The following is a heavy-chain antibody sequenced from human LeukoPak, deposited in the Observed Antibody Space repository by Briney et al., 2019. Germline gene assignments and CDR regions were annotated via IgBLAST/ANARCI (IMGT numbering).Heavy chain of an antibody. J-gene: IGHJ4*02. Sequence: PPQTLSLTCTVSGGSISSGDYYWSWIRQPPGKGLEWIGYIYYSGSTYYNPSLKSRVTISVDTSKNQFSLKLSSVTAADTAVYYCARAALKSGEDYWGQGTPVTVSS. D-gene: IGHD1-14*01. CDR1: GGSISSGDYY. CDR3: ARAALKSGEDY. CDR2: IYYSGST. V-gene: IGHV4-30-4*08.